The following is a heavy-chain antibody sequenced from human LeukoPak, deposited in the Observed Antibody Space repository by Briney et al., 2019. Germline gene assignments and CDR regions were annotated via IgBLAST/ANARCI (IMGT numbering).Heavy chain of an antibody. CDR2: LCPGGGTI. Sequence: GGSLRLSCAASGFTFSDYHMNWIRQAPGKGLEWLSYLCPGGGTIYFADSVRVRFTISRDNAKNSLYLQMNSLTADDTAVYYCTIGRDIAVAGPGGYFDHWGQGTLVTVSS. V-gene: IGHV3-11*01. D-gene: IGHD6-19*01. CDR1: GFTFSDYH. J-gene: IGHJ4*02. CDR3: TIGRDIAVAGPGGYFDH.